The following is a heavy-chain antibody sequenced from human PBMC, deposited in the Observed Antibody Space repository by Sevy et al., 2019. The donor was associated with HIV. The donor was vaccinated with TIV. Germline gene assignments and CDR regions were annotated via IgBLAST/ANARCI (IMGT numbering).Heavy chain of an antibody. Sequence: GGSLRLSCAASGFTFSSYAMSWVRQAPGKGLQWVSTIGGGGGGTYYADSVKGRFTISRDNSKNTLYLQMNSLRAEDTAVYYCAKDYSSSWYYFDYWGQGTLVTASS. V-gene: IGHV3-23*01. CDR2: IGGGGGGT. CDR1: GFTFSSYA. J-gene: IGHJ4*02. CDR3: AKDYSSSWYYFDY. D-gene: IGHD6-13*01.